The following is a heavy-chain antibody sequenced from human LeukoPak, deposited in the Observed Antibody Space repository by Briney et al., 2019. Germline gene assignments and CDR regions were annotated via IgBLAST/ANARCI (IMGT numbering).Heavy chain of an antibody. CDR3: ATDDNYSIFVNVDY. V-gene: IGHV1-18*01. CDR2: ISTSTGDT. D-gene: IGHD4-11*01. CDR1: GYSFILYG. Sequence: GASGKVSCKTSGYSFILYGISWVRQAPGQGPEWMGWISTSTGDTKYTQKFQGRVTLTTDTSTSTAYMELSSLRSDDTAVYYCATDDNYSIFVNVDYWGQGTLVTVSS. J-gene: IGHJ4*02.